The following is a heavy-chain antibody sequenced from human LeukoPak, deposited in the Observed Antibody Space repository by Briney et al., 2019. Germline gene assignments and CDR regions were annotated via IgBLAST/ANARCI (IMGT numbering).Heavy chain of an antibody. CDR1: GGSIGGDY. V-gene: IGHV4-59*01. D-gene: IGHD6-19*01. CDR3: ARGPGPGSSGKIDY. Sequence: SETLSLTCIVSGGSIGGDYWSWMRQPPGKGLEWIGHMFKSGSTEYNPSLASRVTITLDSSRNQYSLKLSSVTAADTAVYYCARGPGPGSSGKIDYWGQGTLVTVSS. J-gene: IGHJ4*02. CDR2: MFKSGST.